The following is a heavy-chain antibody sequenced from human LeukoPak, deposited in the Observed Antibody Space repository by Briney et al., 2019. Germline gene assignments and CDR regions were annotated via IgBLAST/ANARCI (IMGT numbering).Heavy chain of an antibody. D-gene: IGHD3-22*01. CDR2: LNPNSGGT. J-gene: IGHJ4*02. CDR3: ARDLGYYDSSGYYPPGY. V-gene: IGHV1-2*02. Sequence: ASVKVSCKASGYTFTDSYMHWVRQAPRQGLEWMGWLNPNSGGTNYAQKFQGRVTMTRDTSISTAYMELSRLRSDDTAMYYCARDLGYYDSSGYYPPGYWGQGTLVTVSS. CDR1: GYTFTDSY.